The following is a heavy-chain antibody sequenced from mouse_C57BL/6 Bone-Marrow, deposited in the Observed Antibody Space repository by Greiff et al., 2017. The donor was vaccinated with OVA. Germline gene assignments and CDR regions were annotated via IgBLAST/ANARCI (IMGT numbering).Heavy chain of an antibody. Sequence: QVQLQQPGAELVKPGASVKLSCKASGYTFTSYCMQWVKQRPGQGLEWIGEIDPSDSYTNYNQKFKGKATLTVDTSSSTAYMQLSSLTSEDSAVYYCARGGGSGDFDVWGTGTTVTVAT. CDR2: IDPSDSYT. V-gene: IGHV1-50*01. CDR1: GYTFTSYC. J-gene: IGHJ1*03. D-gene: IGHD1-1*01. CDR3: ARGGGSGDFDV.